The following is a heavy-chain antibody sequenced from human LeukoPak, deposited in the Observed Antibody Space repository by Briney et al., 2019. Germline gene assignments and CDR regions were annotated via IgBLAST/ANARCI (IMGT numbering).Heavy chain of an antibody. CDR2: ISSGGSTI. J-gene: IGHJ6*03. CDR1: GFIFSDYY. Sequence: GGSLRLSCAASGFIFSDYYMSWIRQAPGKGLEWLSFISSGGSTIYYADSVKGRFTISRDNTRNSLYLQMNSLRAEDTAVYYCARGNIYCSGGSCYSATPIMRYYYYYYYMDVWGKGTTVTVSS. CDR3: ARGNIYCSGGSCYSATPIMRYYYYYYYMDV. V-gene: IGHV3-11*04. D-gene: IGHD2-15*01.